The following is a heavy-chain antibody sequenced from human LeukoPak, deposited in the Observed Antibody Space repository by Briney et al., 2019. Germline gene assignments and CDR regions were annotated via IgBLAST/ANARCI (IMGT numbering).Heavy chain of an antibody. Sequence: SETLSLTCTVSGGSPSSGGHYWSWIRQAPGKGLEWIGYIYHTGSSNQNPSLKSRVTISLDTSKNQFSLSLTSVTAADTAVYYCASAARNMEAPPDDAYDMWGQGTLVTVSS. V-gene: IGHV4-61*08. J-gene: IGHJ3*02. CDR2: IYHTGSS. CDR1: GGSPSSGGHY. CDR3: ASAARNMEAPPDDAYDM. D-gene: IGHD1-1*01.